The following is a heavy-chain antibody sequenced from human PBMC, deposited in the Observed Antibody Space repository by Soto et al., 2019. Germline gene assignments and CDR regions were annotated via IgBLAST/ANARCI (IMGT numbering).Heavy chain of an antibody. Sequence: SETLSLTCTVSGGSISSYYWSWIRQPPGKGLEWIGYIYYSGSTNYNPSLKSRVTISVDTSKNQFSLKLSSVTAADTAVYYCARSGGAAAGWTYYYYGMDVCGQGTTVTVSS. D-gene: IGHD6-13*01. J-gene: IGHJ6*02. CDR2: IYYSGST. CDR3: ARSGGAAAGWTYYYYGMDV. V-gene: IGHV4-59*01. CDR1: GGSISSYY.